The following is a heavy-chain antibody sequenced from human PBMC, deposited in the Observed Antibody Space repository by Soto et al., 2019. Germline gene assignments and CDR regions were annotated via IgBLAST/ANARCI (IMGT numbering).Heavy chain of an antibody. CDR1: GFTFSSYS. Sequence: GGPLRLSCAASGFTFSSYSMNWVRQAPGKGLEGVSSTSSSSSYIYYADSVKGRFTISRDNAKNSLYLQMNSLRAEDTAVYYCARDFVSGFGAFDIWGQGTMVTVSS. CDR2: TSSSSSYI. D-gene: IGHD3-10*01. J-gene: IGHJ3*02. CDR3: ARDFVSGFGAFDI. V-gene: IGHV3-21*01.